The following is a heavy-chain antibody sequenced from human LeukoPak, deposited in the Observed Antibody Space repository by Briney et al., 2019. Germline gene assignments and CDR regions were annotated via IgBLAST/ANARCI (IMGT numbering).Heavy chain of an antibody. CDR1: GGSIRSYY. D-gene: IGHD4-17*01. CDR3: ARAVGDYTFDY. Sequence: PSETLSLTCTVSGGSIRSYYWSWFRQRPGKGLEMIAYISNSWITKYNPSLRSRVTISVDTSKNPFSLKLSSVTAADTAVYYCARAVGDYTFDYWGQGALVTVSS. CDR2: ISNSWIT. J-gene: IGHJ4*02. V-gene: IGHV4-59*01.